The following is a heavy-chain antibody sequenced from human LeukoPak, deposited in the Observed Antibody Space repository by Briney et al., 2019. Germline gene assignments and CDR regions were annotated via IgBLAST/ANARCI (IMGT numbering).Heavy chain of an antibody. D-gene: IGHD3-22*01. V-gene: IGHV3-43D*03. CDR2: ISWDGGST. Sequence: GGSLRLSCAASGFTFDDYARHWVRQAPEKGLEWVSLISWDGGSTYYADSVKGRFTISRDTSKNSLYLQMNSLRAEDTALYYCAKDMGSGYYPDAFDIWGQGTMVTVSS. CDR3: AKDMGSGYYPDAFDI. J-gene: IGHJ3*02. CDR1: GFTFDDYA.